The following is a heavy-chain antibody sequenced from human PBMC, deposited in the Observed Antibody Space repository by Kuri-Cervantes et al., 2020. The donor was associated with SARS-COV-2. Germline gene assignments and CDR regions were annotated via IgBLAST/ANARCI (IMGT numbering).Heavy chain of an antibody. CDR2: ISSSGSTI. J-gene: IGHJ6*02. CDR3: ARDSSRITIFGVVTRYGMDV. V-gene: IGHV3-48*03. CDR1: GFTFSSYE. Sequence: GGSLRLSCAASGFTFSSYEMNWVRQAPGKGLEWVSYISSSGSTIYYADSVKGRFTISRDNAKNSLYLQMNSQRAEDTAVYYCARDSSRITIFGVVTRYGMDVWGQGTTVTVSS. D-gene: IGHD3-3*01.